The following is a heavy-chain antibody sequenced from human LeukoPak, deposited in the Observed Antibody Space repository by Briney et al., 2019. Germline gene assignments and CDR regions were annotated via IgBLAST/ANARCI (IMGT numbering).Heavy chain of an antibody. Sequence: ASVKVSCKASGYMFTSYGISWVRQAPGQGLEWMGWISAYNGNTNYAQKLQGRVTMTTDTSTSTAYMELRSLRSDDTAVYYCARDPTAPYYDFWSGPRSNWFDPWGQGTLVTVSS. CDR3: ARDPTAPYYDFWSGPRSNWFDP. CDR1: GYMFTSYG. J-gene: IGHJ5*02. V-gene: IGHV1-18*01. CDR2: ISAYNGNT. D-gene: IGHD3-3*01.